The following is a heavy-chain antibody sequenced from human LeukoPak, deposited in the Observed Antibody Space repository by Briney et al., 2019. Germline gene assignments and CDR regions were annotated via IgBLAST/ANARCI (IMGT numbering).Heavy chain of an antibody. Sequence: PSGTLSLTCAVYGGSFSGYYWSWIRQPPGKGLEWIGAINHSGSTNYKPSLKSRVTISVDPSKNQLSLTLSSVTAADTAVYYCASEVHYYDSSGYPYGFDYWGHGTLVSASS. V-gene: IGHV4-34*01. CDR3: ASEVHYYDSSGYPYGFDY. CDR2: INHSGST. CDR1: GGSFSGYY. D-gene: IGHD3-22*01. J-gene: IGHJ4*01.